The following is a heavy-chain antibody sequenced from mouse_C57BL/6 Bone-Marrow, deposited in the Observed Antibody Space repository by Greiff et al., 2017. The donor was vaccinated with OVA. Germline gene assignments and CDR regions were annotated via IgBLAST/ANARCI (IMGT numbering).Heavy chain of an antibody. Sequence: VQLQQSGAELVRPGASVTLSCKASGYTFTDYEMHWVKQTPVHGLEWIGALDPETGGTAYNQKFKGKAILTADKSSSTAYMELRSLTSEDSAVYYGTKGYSNYYAMDYWGQGTSVTVTS. CDR2: LDPETGGT. D-gene: IGHD2-5*01. CDR3: TKGYSNYYAMDY. V-gene: IGHV1-15*01. CDR1: GYTFTDYE. J-gene: IGHJ4*01.